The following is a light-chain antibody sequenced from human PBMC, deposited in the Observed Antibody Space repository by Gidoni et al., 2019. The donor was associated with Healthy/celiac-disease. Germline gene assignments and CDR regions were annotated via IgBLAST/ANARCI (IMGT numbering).Light chain of an antibody. CDR3: QQDDNLPLT. Sequence: DIQMTQSPSSLSAFVGDRVTITCQASQDISNYLNWYQQKPGKAPKLLIYDASNLETGVPSRFSGSGSGTDFTFTISSLQPEDIATYYCQQDDNLPLTFGGGTKVEIK. CDR1: QDISNY. V-gene: IGKV1-33*01. J-gene: IGKJ4*01. CDR2: DAS.